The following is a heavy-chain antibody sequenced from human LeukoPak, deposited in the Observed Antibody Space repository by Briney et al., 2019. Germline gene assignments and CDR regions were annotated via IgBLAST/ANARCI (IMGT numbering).Heavy chain of an antibody. V-gene: IGHV4-38-2*02. CDR2: IYHSGTT. CDR1: DYSISISYY. Sequence: SETLSLTCTVSDYSISISYYWGWIRQPPGKGLEWIGSIYHSGTTYYNASLKSQVSISIDTSKNQFSLRLTSVTAADTAVYYCARQTGSGLFILPGGQGTLVTVSS. CDR3: ARQTGSGLFILP. J-gene: IGHJ4*02. D-gene: IGHD3/OR15-3a*01.